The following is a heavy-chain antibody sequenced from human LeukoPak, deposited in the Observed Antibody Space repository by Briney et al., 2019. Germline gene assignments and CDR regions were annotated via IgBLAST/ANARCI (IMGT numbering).Heavy chain of an antibody. J-gene: IGHJ1*01. CDR2: LYYSGST. CDR3: AGGSGWDDEYFQH. V-gene: IGHV4-39*01. D-gene: IGHD6-19*01. Sequence: SETLSLTCTVSGGSISSSSYYWGWIRQPPGKGLEWIGRLYYSGSTYYNPSLKSRVTISVDTSKNQFFLTLSSVTAPDPTLYFCAGGSGWDDEYFQHWGQGSLVTVSS. CDR1: GGSISSSSYY.